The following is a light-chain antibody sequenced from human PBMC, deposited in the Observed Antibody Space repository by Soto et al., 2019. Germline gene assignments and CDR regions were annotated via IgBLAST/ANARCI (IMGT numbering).Light chain of an antibody. CDR3: QQGHNWPLT. CDR2: GAS. V-gene: IGKV3-15*01. Sequence: EIVMTQYPATLSLSPGERAALSCRASQSINSELAWYQQKPGQPPRLLIYGASTRATGVPARFTGSESGSEFTLTISGLQSEDFAVYYCQQGHNWPLTIGQGSRLEI. CDR1: QSINSE. J-gene: IGKJ2*01.